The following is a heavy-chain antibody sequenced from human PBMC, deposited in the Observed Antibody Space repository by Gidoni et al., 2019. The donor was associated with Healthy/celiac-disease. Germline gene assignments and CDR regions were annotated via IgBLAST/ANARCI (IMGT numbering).Heavy chain of an antibody. V-gene: IGHV3-74*01. D-gene: IGHD5-12*01. CDR1: GFTFSSYW. CDR3: ATKSRDGYNGFDY. CDR2: INSDGSST. Sequence: EVQLVESGGGLVQPGGSLRLSCAASGFTFSSYWMHWVRQAPGKGLVWVSRINSDGSSTSYADSVKGRFTISRDNAKNTLYLQMNSLRAEDTAVYYCATKSRDGYNGFDYWSQGTLVTVSS. J-gene: IGHJ4*02.